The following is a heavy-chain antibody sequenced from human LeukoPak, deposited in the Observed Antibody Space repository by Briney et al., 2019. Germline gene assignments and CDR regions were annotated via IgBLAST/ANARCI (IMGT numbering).Heavy chain of an antibody. CDR2: IYPGDSDT. CDR1: GYSFTSYW. D-gene: IGHD3-22*01. Sequence: GESLKISCKGSGYSFTSYWIGWLPQMPGKGLEWMGIIYPGDSDTRYSPSFQGQVTISADKSISTAYLQWSSLKASDTAMYYCARLMYYYDSSGYYSQYFDYWGQGTLVTVSS. J-gene: IGHJ4*02. V-gene: IGHV5-51*01. CDR3: ARLMYYYDSSGYYSQYFDY.